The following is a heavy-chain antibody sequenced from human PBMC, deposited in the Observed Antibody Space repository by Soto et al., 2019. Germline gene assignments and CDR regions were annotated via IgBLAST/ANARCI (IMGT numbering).Heavy chain of an antibody. Sequence: RGESLKISCKGSGYSFTSYWIGWVRQMPGKGLEWMGIIYPGDSDTRYSPSFQGQVTISADKSISTAYLQWSSLKVSDTAIYYCAGGGVRGVITRTRDYYGMDVWGQGTTVTVSS. J-gene: IGHJ6*02. V-gene: IGHV5-51*01. CDR2: IYPGDSDT. CDR3: AGGGVRGVITRTRDYYGMDV. CDR1: GYSFTSYW. D-gene: IGHD3-10*01.